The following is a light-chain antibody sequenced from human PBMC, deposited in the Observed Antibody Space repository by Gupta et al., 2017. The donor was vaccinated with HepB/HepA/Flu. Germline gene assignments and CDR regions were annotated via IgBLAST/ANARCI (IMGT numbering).Light chain of an antibody. CDR2: GKN. CDR1: SLRSYY. V-gene: IGLV3-19*01. J-gene: IGLJ2*01. CDR3: NSRDSSGNHVV. Sequence: SSELTLDPAVSVALGQTDSITCQGDSLRSYYASWYQQKPGQAPVLVIYGKNNRPSGIPDRFSGSSSGNTASLTITGAQAEDEADYYCNSRDSSGNHVVFGGGTKLTVL.